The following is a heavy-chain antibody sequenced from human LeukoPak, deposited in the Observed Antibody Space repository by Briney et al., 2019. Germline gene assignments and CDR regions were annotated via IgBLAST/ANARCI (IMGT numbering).Heavy chain of an antibody. Sequence: GASVKVSCKASGGTFSSYAISWVRQAPGQGLEWMGGIIPIFGTANYAQKFQGRVTITADKSTSTAYMELSSLRSEDTPVYYCARDVVSSSSWYYYYYGMDVWGKGTTVTVSS. CDR1: GGTFSSYA. V-gene: IGHV1-69*06. CDR3: ARDVVSSSSWYYYYYGMDV. D-gene: IGHD6-13*01. J-gene: IGHJ6*04. CDR2: IIPIFGTA.